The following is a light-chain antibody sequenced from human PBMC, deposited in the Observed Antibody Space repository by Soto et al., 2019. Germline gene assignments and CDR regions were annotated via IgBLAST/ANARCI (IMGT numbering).Light chain of an antibody. V-gene: IGLV2-14*01. CDR1: SSDVGGYNY. CDR3: SSYTSSNALAFV. Sequence: QSVLTQPASVSGSPGQSITISCAGTSSDVGGYNYVSWYQQYPGKAPKLIIYEVTNRPSGVSDRFSGSKSGNTASLTISGLQAEDEVDYYCSSYTSSNALAFVFGTGTKLTVL. J-gene: IGLJ1*01. CDR2: EVT.